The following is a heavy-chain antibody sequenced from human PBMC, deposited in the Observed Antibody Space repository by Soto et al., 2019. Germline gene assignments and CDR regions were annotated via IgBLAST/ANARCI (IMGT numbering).Heavy chain of an antibody. Sequence: AGGSLRLSCAASGFTFSSYAMGWVRQAPGKGLEWVSAISGSGGSTYYADSVKGRFTISRDNSKNTLYLQMNGLRAEDTAVYYCAKHQSGSYSYVDYWGQGTLVTVSS. J-gene: IGHJ4*02. CDR2: ISGSGGST. CDR1: GFTFSSYA. CDR3: AKHQSGSYSYVDY. V-gene: IGHV3-23*01. D-gene: IGHD1-26*01.